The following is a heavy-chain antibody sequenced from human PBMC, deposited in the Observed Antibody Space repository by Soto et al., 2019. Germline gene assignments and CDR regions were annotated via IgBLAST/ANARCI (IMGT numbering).Heavy chain of an antibody. J-gene: IGHJ4*02. CDR2: ISYDGSNK. CDR3: ARDRHYYDSSGYDFDY. D-gene: IGHD3-22*01. V-gene: IGHV3-30-3*01. Sequence: GGSLRLSCAASGFTFSSYAMHWVRQAPGKGLEWVAVISYDGSNKYYADSVKGRFTISRDNSKNTLYLQMNSLGAEDTAVYYCARDRHYYDSSGYDFDYWGQGTLVTVSS. CDR1: GFTFSSYA.